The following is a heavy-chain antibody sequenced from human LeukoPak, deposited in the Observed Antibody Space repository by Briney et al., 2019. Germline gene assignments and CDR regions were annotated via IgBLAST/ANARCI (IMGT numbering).Heavy chain of an antibody. CDR2: ISSSSSYI. J-gene: IGHJ4*02. D-gene: IGHD3-22*01. CDR1: GFTFSSYS. CDR3: ARDPYGYDSSGYSPY. Sequence: GGSLRLSCAASGFTFSSYSMNWVRQAPGNGLEWVSSISSSSSYIYYADSVKGRFTISRDNAKYSLYLQMNSLRAEDTAVYYCARDPYGYDSSGYSPYWGQGTLVTVSS. V-gene: IGHV3-21*01.